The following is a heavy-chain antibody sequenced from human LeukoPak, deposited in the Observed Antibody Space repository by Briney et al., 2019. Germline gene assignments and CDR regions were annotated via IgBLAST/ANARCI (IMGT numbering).Heavy chain of an antibody. CDR2: ITGDGTTT. CDR1: GLTFSNYG. V-gene: IGHV3-23*01. J-gene: IGHJ4*02. Sequence: GGSLRLSCEASGLTFSNYGMSWVRQAPGKGLQWVSAITGDGTTTYYADSVKGRFTISRDNSKNMLYLQMSSLRAEDTAVYYCAKMHGYFDYWGQGALVPISS. CDR3: AKMHGYFDY.